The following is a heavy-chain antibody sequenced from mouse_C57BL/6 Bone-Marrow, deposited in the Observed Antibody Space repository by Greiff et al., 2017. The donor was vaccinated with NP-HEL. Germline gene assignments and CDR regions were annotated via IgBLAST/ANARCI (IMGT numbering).Heavy chain of an antibody. Sequence: VQLQQSGAELARPGASVKLSCKASGYTFTSYGISWVKQRTGQGLEWIGEIYPRSGNTYYNEKFKGKATLTADKSSSTADMELRTLTSEDSAVYFCARSYYSNYAGDYWGQGTTLTVSS. D-gene: IGHD2-5*01. V-gene: IGHV1-81*01. J-gene: IGHJ2*01. CDR3: ARSYYSNYAGDY. CDR2: IYPRSGNT. CDR1: GYTFTSYG.